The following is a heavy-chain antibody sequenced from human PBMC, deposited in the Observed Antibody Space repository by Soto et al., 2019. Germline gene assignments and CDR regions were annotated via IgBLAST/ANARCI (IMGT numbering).Heavy chain of an antibody. J-gene: IGHJ4*02. CDR3: VRDSHGDY. V-gene: IGHV3-74*01. CDR2: IDGDESAT. CDR1: GFTLSRYW. Sequence: EVQLVESGGGLVQPGGSLRLSCAASGFTLSRYWMQWVRQAPGKGLEWVSRIDGDESATNYADSVKGRFTISRDNAKNILHLQMNSLRAEDTAVYYCVRDSHGDYWGQGTLVTVSS.